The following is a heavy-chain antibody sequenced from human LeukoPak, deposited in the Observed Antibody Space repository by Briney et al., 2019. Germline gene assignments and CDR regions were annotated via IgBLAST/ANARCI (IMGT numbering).Heavy chain of an antibody. D-gene: IGHD1-26*01. CDR1: GFSFSSYE. CDR3: ARKTVGAKNWFDP. V-gene: IGHV3-48*03. CDR2: ISSSGGTI. Sequence: GGSLRLSCAASGFSFSSYEMNWFRQAPGKGLEWVSYISSSGGTIYYADSVKGRFTISRDNAKNSLDLQMNSLGAEDSAVYYCARKTVGAKNWFDPWGQGTLVTVSS. J-gene: IGHJ5*02.